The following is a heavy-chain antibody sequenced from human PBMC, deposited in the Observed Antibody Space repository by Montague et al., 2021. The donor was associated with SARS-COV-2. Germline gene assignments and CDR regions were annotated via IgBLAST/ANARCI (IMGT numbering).Heavy chain of an antibody. J-gene: IGHJ4*02. CDR2: IYPGDSET. D-gene: IGHD3-22*01. Sequence: QSGAEVKKPGESLKISCKGSGYNFTNYWIDWVRQRPGKGLEWMGIIYPGDSETRYSPSFQGHITISADKSIGTAYLQWSSLKASDTAMYFCARAGGAESSGNHSNVYWGQGALVTVSS. V-gene: IGHV5-51*01. CDR1: GYNFTNYW. CDR3: ARAGGAESSGNHSNVY.